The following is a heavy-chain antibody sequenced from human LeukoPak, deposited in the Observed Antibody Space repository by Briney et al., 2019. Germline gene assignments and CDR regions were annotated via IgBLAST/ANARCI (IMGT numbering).Heavy chain of an antibody. Sequence: GGSLRLSCAASGFTFDDYGMSWVRQAPGKGLEWVSGINWNGDNTNYADSLKGRFTISRDNAKNSPYLQMNSLRAEDTALYYCARGSTHYDVLTGYHYYFDYWGQGTLVTVSS. CDR3: ARGSTHYDVLTGYHYYFDY. CDR1: GFTFDDYG. D-gene: IGHD3-9*01. V-gene: IGHV3-20*04. J-gene: IGHJ4*02. CDR2: INWNGDNT.